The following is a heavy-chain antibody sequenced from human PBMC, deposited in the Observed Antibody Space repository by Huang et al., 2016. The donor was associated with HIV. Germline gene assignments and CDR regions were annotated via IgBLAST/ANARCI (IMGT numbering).Heavy chain of an antibody. D-gene: IGHD6-13*01. V-gene: IGHV3-23*01. J-gene: IGHJ4*02. CDR1: GFTFRSYA. Sequence: EVQLLESGGGLVQPGGSLRLSCAASGFTFRSYAMSWVRQAPGKGLGGVSSITGRGSSSYYADSAKGRFTISRDNSKNTLYLQMNSLRAEDTAIYYCAKADSGAAAGSLVDYWGQGTLVTVSS. CDR3: AKADSGAAAGSLVDY. CDR2: ITGRGSSS.